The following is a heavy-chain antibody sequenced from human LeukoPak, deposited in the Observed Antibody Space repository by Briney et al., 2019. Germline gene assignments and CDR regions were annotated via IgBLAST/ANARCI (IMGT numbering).Heavy chain of an antibody. CDR1: GFTFSSYA. V-gene: IGHV3-7*04. CDR2: INLDGSEI. J-gene: IGHJ4*02. CDR3: VRFPSSSFDY. D-gene: IGHD6-13*01. Sequence: GGSLRLSCAASGFTFSSYAMSWVRQAPGRGLEWVASINLDGSEINYVDSVKGRFTISRDNAKNSLYLQMNSLRAEDTAVYYCVRFPSSSFDYWDQGTLVTVSS.